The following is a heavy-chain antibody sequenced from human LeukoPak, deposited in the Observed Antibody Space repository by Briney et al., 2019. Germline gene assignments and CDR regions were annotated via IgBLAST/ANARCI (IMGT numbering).Heavy chain of an antibody. V-gene: IGHV1-18*01. J-gene: IGHJ4*02. D-gene: IGHD2-2*01. CDR3: SLGYCSSTSCYVFDY. Sequence: ASVKVSCKASGYTFTSYGISWVRQAPGHGLEWMGWISAYNGNTNYAQKLQGRVTMTTDTSTSTAYMELRSLRSDDTAVYYCSLGYCSSTSCYVFDYWGQGTLVTVSS. CDR2: ISAYNGNT. CDR1: GYTFTSYG.